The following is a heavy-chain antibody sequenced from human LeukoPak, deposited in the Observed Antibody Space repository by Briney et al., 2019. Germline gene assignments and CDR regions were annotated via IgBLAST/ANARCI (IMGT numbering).Heavy chain of an antibody. CDR3: ARDIVVVVAASYYYYYGVDV. CDR2: IIPIFGTA. V-gene: IGHV1-69*01. Sequence: GSSVKVSCKASGGTFSSYAISWVRQAPGQGLEWMGGIIPIFGTANYAQKFQGRVTITADESTSTAYMELSSLRSEDTAVYYCARDIVVVVAASYYYYYGVDVWGKGTTVTVSS. J-gene: IGHJ6*04. D-gene: IGHD2-15*01. CDR1: GGTFSSYA.